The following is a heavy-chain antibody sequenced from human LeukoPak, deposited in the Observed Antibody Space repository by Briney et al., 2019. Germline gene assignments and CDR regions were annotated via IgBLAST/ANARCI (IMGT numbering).Heavy chain of an antibody. CDR1: GFTFHHYS. CDR2: ISWDGGIT. J-gene: IGHJ4*02. D-gene: IGHD5-12*01. V-gene: IGHV3-43*01. CDR3: AKDSNTGGYSFDS. Sequence: GGSLRLFCAASGFTFHHYSMRWVRQPPGKGLEWVSLISWDGGITFYADSVRGRFTISRDNSKNSLPLEMNSLRTEDTALYYCAKDSNTGGYSFDSWGQGTLVTVSS.